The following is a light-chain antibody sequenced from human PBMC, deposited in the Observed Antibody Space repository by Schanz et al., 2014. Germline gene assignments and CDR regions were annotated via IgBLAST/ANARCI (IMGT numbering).Light chain of an antibody. Sequence: DIQMTQSPSTLSASVGDRVTITCRASQSISSWLVWYQQKPGKAPKLLIYDASSLESGVPSRFSGSGSGTDFILTIGSLQPEDIATFYCQQYADLPTFGPGTKVEIK. J-gene: IGKJ3*01. V-gene: IGKV1-5*01. CDR2: DAS. CDR3: QQYADLPT. CDR1: QSISSW.